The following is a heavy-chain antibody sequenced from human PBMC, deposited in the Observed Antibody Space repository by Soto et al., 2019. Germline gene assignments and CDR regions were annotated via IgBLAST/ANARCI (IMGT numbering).Heavy chain of an antibody. D-gene: IGHD6-19*01. V-gene: IGHV3-21*01. CDR2: ISSSSSYI. CDR3: SGIAVAARPSPPHPD. Sequence: PGGSLRLSCAASGFTFSSYSMNWVGQAPGKGLEWVSSISSSSSYIYYADSVKGRFTISRDNAKNSLYLQMNSLRAEDTAVYYCSGIAVAARPSPPHPDWGQGTLVTVSS. J-gene: IGHJ4*02. CDR1: GFTFSSYS.